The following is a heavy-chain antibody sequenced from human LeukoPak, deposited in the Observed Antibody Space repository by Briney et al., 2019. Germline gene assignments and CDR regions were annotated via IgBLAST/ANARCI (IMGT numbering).Heavy chain of an antibody. Sequence: GGSLRLSCAASGFTFSSYSMSWVRQAPGKGLEWVSYISSSSTIYYADSVKGRFTISRDNAKNSLYLQMNGLRAEDTAVYYCARRGDYAGGLGYYGMDVWGQGTTVTVSS. CDR1: GFTFSSYS. V-gene: IGHV3-48*01. CDR3: ARRGDYAGGLGYYGMDV. D-gene: IGHD4-17*01. CDR2: ISSSSTI. J-gene: IGHJ6*02.